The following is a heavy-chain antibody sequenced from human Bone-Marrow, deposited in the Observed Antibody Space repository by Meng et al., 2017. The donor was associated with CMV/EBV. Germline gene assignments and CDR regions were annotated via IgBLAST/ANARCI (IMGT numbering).Heavy chain of an antibody. D-gene: IGHD2-2*01. Sequence: ASVKVSCKASGYTFTGYYMHWVRQAPGQGLEWMGWINPNSGGTNYAQKFQGRVTMTRDTSISTAYMELSRLRSDDTAVYYCARVVPAPIPQYSYGIDIWGQGTTVTVSS. V-gene: IGHV1-2*02. CDR1: GYTFTGYY. J-gene: IGHJ6*02. CDR2: INPNSGGT. CDR3: ARVVPAPIPQYSYGIDI.